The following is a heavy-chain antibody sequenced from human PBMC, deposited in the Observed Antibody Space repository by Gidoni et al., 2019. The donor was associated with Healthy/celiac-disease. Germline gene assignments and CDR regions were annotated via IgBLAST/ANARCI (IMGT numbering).Heavy chain of an antibody. CDR3: ARVFLYGGNSGGVDY. CDR1: GFPSSSDS. J-gene: IGHJ4*02. D-gene: IGHD2-21*02. Sequence: EVQLVESGGGLVKPGGSVRLPCAASGFPSSSDSMNWVRPAPGKGLEWVSSIRSSSSYIYYADSVKGRFTISRDNAKNSLYLQMNSLRAEDTAVYYCARVFLYGGNSGGVDYWGQGTLVTVSS. CDR2: IRSSSSYI. V-gene: IGHV3-21*01.